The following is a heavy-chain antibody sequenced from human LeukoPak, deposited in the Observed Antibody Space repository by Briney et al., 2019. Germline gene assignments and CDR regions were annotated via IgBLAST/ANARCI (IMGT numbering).Heavy chain of an antibody. CDR2: IYYSGST. CDR3: ARRDYGSGSQPFDY. Sequence: SETLSLTCTVSGGSISRYYWSWIRQPPGKGLEWIGYIYYSGSTNYNPSLKRRVTISVDTSKNQFSLKVSSVSAADTAVYYCARRDYGSGSQPFDYWGQGTLVTVSS. D-gene: IGHD3-10*01. J-gene: IGHJ4*02. CDR1: GGSISRYY. V-gene: IGHV4-59*01.